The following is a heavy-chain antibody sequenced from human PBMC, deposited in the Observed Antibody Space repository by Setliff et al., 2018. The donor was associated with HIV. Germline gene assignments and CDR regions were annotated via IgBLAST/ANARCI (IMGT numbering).Heavy chain of an antibody. Sequence: SETLSLTCTVSGGSISSYCWNWIRQPPGRGLERIGFIFTSGSTKYNPSLQSRVAISVDTSKNQFSLKLSSVTAADTAVYHCARRGSTRYCRSTSCYDLDYGMDVWGQGTTVTVSS. CDR3: ARRGSTRYCRSTSCYDLDYGMDV. J-gene: IGHJ6*02. V-gene: IGHV4-4*08. D-gene: IGHD2-2*01. CDR2: IFTSGST. CDR1: GGSISSYC.